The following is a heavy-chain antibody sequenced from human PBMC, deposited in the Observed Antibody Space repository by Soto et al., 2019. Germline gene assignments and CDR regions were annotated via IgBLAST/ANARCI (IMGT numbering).Heavy chain of an antibody. CDR1: GFSFRTSG. CDR3: ARGLPKVAGGAFDI. V-gene: IGHV3-33*01. J-gene: IGHJ3*02. D-gene: IGHD2-15*01. Sequence: QVHLVESGGGVVQPGRSLTLSCAASGFSFRTSGMHWVRQAPGKGLEWVTGMWYDGHVEGYLDSVKGRFTISRDNSNSLMSLQMSNLRVDDTAVHYCARGLPKVAGGAFDIWGHGTMVTVSS. CDR2: MWYDGHVE.